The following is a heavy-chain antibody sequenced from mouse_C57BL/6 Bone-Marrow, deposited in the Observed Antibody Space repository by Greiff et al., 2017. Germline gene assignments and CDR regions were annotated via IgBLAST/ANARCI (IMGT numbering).Heavy chain of an antibody. D-gene: IGHD2-13*01. J-gene: IGHJ3*01. Sequence: VQLQQSGAELVKPGASVKLSCTASGFYIKDYYMHWVKQRTEQGLEWIGRIDPEYGETKYAPQFQGKAPITADTSSNTAYLQLSSLTSEDTAVYYCARWRLRVDWGQGTLVTVSA. CDR2: IDPEYGET. CDR3: ARWRLRVD. V-gene: IGHV14-2*01. CDR1: GFYIKDYY.